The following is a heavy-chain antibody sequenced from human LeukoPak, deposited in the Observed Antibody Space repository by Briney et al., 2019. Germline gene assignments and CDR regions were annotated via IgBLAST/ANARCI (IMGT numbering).Heavy chain of an antibody. CDR1: GFTFSSYA. J-gene: IGHJ4*02. D-gene: IGHD5-12*01. CDR2: ISASGGGT. V-gene: IGHV3-23*01. CDR3: APLAATTDY. Sequence: GGSLRLSCAASGFTFSSYAMSWVRQAPGEGLEWVSSISASGGGTYYADSVKGRFTISRDTSKNTLYLQMNSLRAEDTAVYYCAPLAATTDYWGQGTLVTVSS.